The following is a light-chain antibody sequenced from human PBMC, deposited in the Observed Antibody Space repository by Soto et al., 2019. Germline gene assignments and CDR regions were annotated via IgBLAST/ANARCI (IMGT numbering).Light chain of an antibody. V-gene: IGLV2-14*01. CDR3: SSYTTSSTLGYV. CDR1: SSDVGGYNY. Sequence: QSVLTQPASVSGSPGQSITISCTGTSSDVGGYNYVSWYQHHPGKAPKVMIYEVSNRPSGVSNRFSGSKSGNTASLTISGLQAEDEADYYCSSYTTSSTLGYVFGTGTKLTVL. J-gene: IGLJ1*01. CDR2: EVS.